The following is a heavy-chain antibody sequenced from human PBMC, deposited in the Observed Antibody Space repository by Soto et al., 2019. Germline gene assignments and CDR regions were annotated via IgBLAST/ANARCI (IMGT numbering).Heavy chain of an antibody. CDR2: INHSGST. CDR1: GGSFSGYY. D-gene: IGHD3-16*02. CDR3: ARGHRLRVYDYIWGSYRWAEYFDY. J-gene: IGHJ4*02. Sequence: PSETLSLTCAVYGGSFSGYYWSWIRQPPGKGLEWIGEINHSGSTNYNPSLKSRVTISVDTSKNQFSLKLSSVTAADTAVYYCARGHRLRVYDYIWGSYRWAEYFDYWGQGTLVTVSS. V-gene: IGHV4-34*01.